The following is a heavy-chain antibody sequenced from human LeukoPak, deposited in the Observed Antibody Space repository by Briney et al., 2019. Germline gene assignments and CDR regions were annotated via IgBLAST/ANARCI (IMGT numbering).Heavy chain of an antibody. V-gene: IGHV3-23*01. CDR2: ISGRGGST. Sequence: GGSLRLSWAASGFTFSSYAMSWVRQAPGKGLEWVSAISGRGGSTYYAHSVKGRFTISRDNSKNTLYLQMNSLRAEDTAVYYCATRTIVVVTAIPLDDAFDIWGQGTMVTVSS. D-gene: IGHD2-21*02. CDR1: GFTFSSYA. CDR3: ATRTIVVVTAIPLDDAFDI. J-gene: IGHJ3*02.